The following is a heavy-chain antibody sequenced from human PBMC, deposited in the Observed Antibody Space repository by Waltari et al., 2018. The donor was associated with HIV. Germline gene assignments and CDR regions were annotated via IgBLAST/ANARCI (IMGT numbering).Heavy chain of an antibody. D-gene: IGHD6-6*01. CDR2: MNPNSGNT. J-gene: IGHJ5*02. CDR3: ARGRFIAARPGGWFDP. V-gene: IGHV1-8*01. CDR1: GYTFTSYD. Sequence: QVQLVQSGAEVKKPGASVKVSCKASGYTFTSYDINWVRQATGQGLEWMGWMNPNSGNTGYAQKFQGRVTRTRNTSISTAYMELSSLRSEDTAVYYCARGRFIAARPGGWFDPWGQGTLVTVSS.